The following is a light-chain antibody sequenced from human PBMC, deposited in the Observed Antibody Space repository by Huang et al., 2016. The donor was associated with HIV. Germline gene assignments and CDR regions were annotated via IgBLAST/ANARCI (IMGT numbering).Light chain of an antibody. V-gene: IGKV1-27*01. Sequence: DIQMTQSPTALSASVGERVTITCRASQGISNYLAWYQQKPGKVPQLLLYASSTFQSGVPSRCSGSGSVTDFTLTISSLQPEDVATYYCQGYNSAPFTFGPGTKVDLK. J-gene: IGKJ3*01. CDR1: QGISNY. CDR3: QGYNSAPFT. CDR2: ASS.